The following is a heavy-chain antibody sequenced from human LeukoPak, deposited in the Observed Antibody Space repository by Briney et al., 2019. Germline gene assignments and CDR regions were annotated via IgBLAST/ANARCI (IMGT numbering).Heavy chain of an antibody. V-gene: IGHV4-31*03. J-gene: IGHJ4*02. Sequence: PLETLSLTCTVSGGSISSGGYYWSWIRQHPGKGLEWIGYIYYSGSTYYNPSLKSRVTISVDTSKNQFSLKLSSVTAADRAVYYCAREIAAAVGSYFDYWGQGTLVTVSS. D-gene: IGHD6-13*01. CDR1: GGSISSGGYY. CDR3: AREIAAAVGSYFDY. CDR2: IYYSGST.